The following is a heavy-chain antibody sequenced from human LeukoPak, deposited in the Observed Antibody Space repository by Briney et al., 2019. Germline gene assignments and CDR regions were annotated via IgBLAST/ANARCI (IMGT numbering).Heavy chain of an antibody. CDR3: ANSGDYYGSGRASDY. V-gene: IGHV3-23*01. CDR2: ISGSGGST. D-gene: IGHD3-10*01. J-gene: IGHJ4*02. Sequence: GGSLRLSCAASGFTFSSYVMSWVRQAPGKGLEWVSGISGSGGSTDYADSVKGRFTISRDNSKNTLYLQMNSLRVEDTAVYYCANSGDYYGSGRASDYWGQGTLVTVSS. CDR1: GFTFSSYV.